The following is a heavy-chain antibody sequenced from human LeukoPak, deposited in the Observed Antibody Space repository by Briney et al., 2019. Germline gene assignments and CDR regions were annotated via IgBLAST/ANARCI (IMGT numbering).Heavy chain of an antibody. D-gene: IGHD6-13*01. CDR2: ISGSGGST. Sequence: PGGSLRLSCAASGFTFSSYAMSWVRQAPGKGLEWVSAISGSGGSTYYADSVKGRFTISRDNSKNTLYLQMNSLRAEDTAVYYCAKDPGYSSSWLTFDYLGQGTLVTVSS. CDR3: AKDPGYSSSWLTFDY. J-gene: IGHJ4*02. V-gene: IGHV3-23*01. CDR1: GFTFSSYA.